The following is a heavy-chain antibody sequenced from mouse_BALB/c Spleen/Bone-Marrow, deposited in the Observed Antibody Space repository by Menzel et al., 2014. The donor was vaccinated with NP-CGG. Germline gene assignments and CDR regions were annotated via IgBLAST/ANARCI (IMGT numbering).Heavy chain of an antibody. V-gene: IGHV1-14*01. CDR3: APGDFAY. J-gene: IGHJ3*01. CDR1: GYTFTSYV. Sequence: LVESGPELVKPGASVKMSCEASGYTFTSYVMHWVKQKPGQGLEWIGYINPYNDGTKYNEKFKGKATLTSDKSSSTAYMELSSLTSEDSVVYYCAPGDFAYWGQGTLVTVSA. CDR2: INPYNDGT.